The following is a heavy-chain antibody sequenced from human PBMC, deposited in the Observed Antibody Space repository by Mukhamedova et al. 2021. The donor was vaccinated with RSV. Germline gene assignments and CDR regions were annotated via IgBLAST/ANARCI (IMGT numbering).Heavy chain of an antibody. CDR1: SYS. Sequence: SYSMNWVRQAPGKGLEWVSYISSSSTIYYADSVKGRFTISRDNAKNSLYLQMNSLRDEDTAVYYCARDLAAAGNYWGQGTLVTV. CDR2: ISSSSTI. J-gene: IGHJ4*02. V-gene: IGHV3-48*02. CDR3: ARDLAAAGNY. D-gene: IGHD6-13*01.